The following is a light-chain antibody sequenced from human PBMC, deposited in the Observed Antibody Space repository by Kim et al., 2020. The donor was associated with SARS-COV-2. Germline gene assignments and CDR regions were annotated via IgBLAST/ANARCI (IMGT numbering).Light chain of an antibody. CDR2: EVS. V-gene: IGLV2-23*02. CDR3: CSYAGSSTLV. J-gene: IGLJ3*02. CDR1: SSDVGSYNL. Sequence: GKSITISCTGTSSDVGSYNLVSWYQQHPGKAPKLMIYEVSKRPSGVSNRFSGSKSGNTASLTISGLQAEDEADYYCCSYAGSSTLVFGGGTKLTVL.